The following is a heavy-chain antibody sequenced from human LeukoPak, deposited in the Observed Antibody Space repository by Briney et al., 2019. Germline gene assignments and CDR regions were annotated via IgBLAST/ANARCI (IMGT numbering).Heavy chain of an antibody. V-gene: IGHV3-21*01. Sequence: GGSLRLSCAASGFTFSSYSMNWVRQAPGKELEWVSSISSSSSYIYYADSVKGRFTISRDNAKNSLYLPMNSLRAEDTAVYYCARSQRGSSWYQGYYFDYWGQGTLVTVSS. CDR2: ISSSSSYI. J-gene: IGHJ4*02. CDR1: GFTFSSYS. D-gene: IGHD6-13*01. CDR3: ARSQRGSSWYQGYYFDY.